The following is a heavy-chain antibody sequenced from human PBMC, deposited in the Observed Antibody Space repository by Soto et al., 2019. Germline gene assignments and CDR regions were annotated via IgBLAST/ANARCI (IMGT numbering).Heavy chain of an antibody. V-gene: IGHV1-2*04. CDR2: INPNSGGT. Sequence: ASVKVSCKASGYTFTGYYMHWVRQAPGQGLEWMGWINPNSGGTNYAQKFQGWVTMTRDTSISTAYMELSRLRSDDTAVYYCARGSMIYSSGWYLNFDYWGQGTLVTVSS. J-gene: IGHJ4*02. D-gene: IGHD6-19*01. CDR3: ARGSMIYSSGWYLNFDY. CDR1: GYTFTGYY.